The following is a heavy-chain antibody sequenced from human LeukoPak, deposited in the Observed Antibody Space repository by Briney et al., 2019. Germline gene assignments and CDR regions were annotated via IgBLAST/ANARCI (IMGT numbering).Heavy chain of an antibody. CDR2: IRSKANSYAT. Sequence: GGSLRLSCAASGFTFSGSAMHWVRQASGKGLEWVGRIRSKANSYATAYAASVKGRFTISRDDSKNTAYLQMNSLKTEDTAVYYCTRSGRDLYYYYYMDVWGKGTTVTVSS. CDR1: GFTFSGSA. D-gene: IGHD1-26*01. CDR3: TRSGRDLYYYYYMDV. J-gene: IGHJ6*03. V-gene: IGHV3-73*01.